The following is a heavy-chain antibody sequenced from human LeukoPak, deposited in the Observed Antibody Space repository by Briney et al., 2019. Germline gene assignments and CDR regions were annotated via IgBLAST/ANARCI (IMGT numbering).Heavy chain of an antibody. CDR3: AKTALTYCGGDCYFGY. CDR1: GFTFSSYA. Sequence: GGSLRLSCAASGFTFSSYAMSWVRQAPGKGLEWVSAISGSGGSTYYADSVKGRSTISRDNSKNTLYLQMNSLRAEDTAVYYCAKTALTYCGGDCYFGYWGQGTLVTVSS. CDR2: ISGSGGST. D-gene: IGHD2-21*02. J-gene: IGHJ4*02. V-gene: IGHV3-23*01.